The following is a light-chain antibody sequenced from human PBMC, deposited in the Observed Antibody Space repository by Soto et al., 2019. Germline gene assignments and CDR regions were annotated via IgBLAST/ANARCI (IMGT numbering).Light chain of an antibody. V-gene: IGKV3-11*01. Sequence: EIVLTQSPATLSLSPGERATLSCRASQSVSSYLAWYQQKPGQAPRLLIYDASNRATGIPARFSGGGSGTDFTLTISSLEPEDFAVYYCQQYNNWPITFGQGTRLEIK. J-gene: IGKJ5*01. CDR1: QSVSSY. CDR2: DAS. CDR3: QQYNNWPIT.